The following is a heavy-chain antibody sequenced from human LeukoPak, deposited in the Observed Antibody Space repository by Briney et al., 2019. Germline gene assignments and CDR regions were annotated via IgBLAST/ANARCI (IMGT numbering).Heavy chain of an antibody. D-gene: IGHD4-17*01. CDR3: AKERQTGDYFTSDF. CDR2: ISGSGGST. J-gene: IGHJ4*02. Sequence: GGSLRLSCAASGFTFSSYAMSWVRQAPGKGLEWVSVISGSGGSTYYADSVKGRFTISRDNSKSTVYLQMNSLRADDTAVYYCAKERQTGDYFTSDFWGQGTLVTVSS. CDR1: GFTFSSYA. V-gene: IGHV3-23*01.